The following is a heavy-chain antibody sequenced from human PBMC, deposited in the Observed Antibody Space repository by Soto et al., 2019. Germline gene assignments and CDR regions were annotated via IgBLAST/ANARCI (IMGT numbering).Heavy chain of an antibody. CDR1: SGSISSSNW. D-gene: IGHD3-16*01. CDR2: SYHSGST. J-gene: IGHJ3*02. Sequence: QVQLQESGPGLVKPSGTLSLTCAVSSGSISSSNWWSWVRQPPGKGLEWIGESYHSGSTNYHPSLTGRVTITVDKSKIQFALALSSVTSAGTGAYYGASTGGGVFDIWGQGTMVTVSS. CDR3: ASTGGGVFDI. V-gene: IGHV4-4*02.